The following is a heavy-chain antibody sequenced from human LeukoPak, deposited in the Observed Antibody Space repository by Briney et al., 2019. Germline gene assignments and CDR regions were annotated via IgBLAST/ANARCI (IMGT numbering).Heavy chain of an antibody. Sequence: SETLSLTCTVSAGSISSYYWSWIRQPPGKGLEWIGYIYYSGSTNYNPSLKSRVTISVDTSKNQFSLKLSSVTAADTAVYYCARVNGYRDYADLDYFDYRGQGTLVTVSS. V-gene: IGHV4-59*01. CDR3: ARVNGYRDYADLDYFDY. D-gene: IGHD4-17*01. J-gene: IGHJ4*02. CDR1: AGSISSYY. CDR2: IYYSGST.